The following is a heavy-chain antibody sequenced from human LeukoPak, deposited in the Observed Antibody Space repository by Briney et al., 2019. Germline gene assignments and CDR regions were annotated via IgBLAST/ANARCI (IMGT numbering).Heavy chain of an antibody. CDR1: GFTFSSYW. J-gene: IGHJ4*02. D-gene: IGHD7-27*01. Sequence: GGSLRLSCAASGFTFSSYWMSWVRQAPGKGLEWVANIKEDGSESYSVDSVRGRFTISRDNAKNSLYLQMNGLRAEDTAVYYCARDLNWETYWGQGTLVSVSS. CDR3: ARDLNWETY. V-gene: IGHV3-7*01. CDR2: IKEDGSES.